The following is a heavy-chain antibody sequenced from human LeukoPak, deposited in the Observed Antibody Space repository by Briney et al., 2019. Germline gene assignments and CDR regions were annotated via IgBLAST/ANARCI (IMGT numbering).Heavy chain of an antibody. D-gene: IGHD6-19*01. CDR3: ARHSIIAVAGRKTYHWFDP. CDR2: IYYSGST. Sequence: PSETLSLTCTVSGGSISSSSYYWGWIRQPPGKGLEWIGSIYYSGSTYYNPSLKSRVTISVDTSKNQFSLKLSSVTAADTAVYYCARHSIIAVAGRKTYHWFDPWGQGTLVTVSS. J-gene: IGHJ5*02. V-gene: IGHV4-39*01. CDR1: GGSISSSSYY.